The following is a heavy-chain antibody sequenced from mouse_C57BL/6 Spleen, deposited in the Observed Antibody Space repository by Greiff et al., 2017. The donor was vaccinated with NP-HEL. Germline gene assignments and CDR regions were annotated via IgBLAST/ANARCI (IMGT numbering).Heavy chain of an antibody. CDR2: INYDGSST. CDR3: AREGDGFFDY. Sequence: EGKRGEAEGGGGKTGRERKLSCTASGFTFSDYYMAWVRQVPEKGLEWVANINYDGSSTYYLDSLKSRFIISRDNAKNILYLQMSSLKSEDTATYYCAREGDGFFDYWGQGTTLTVSS. J-gene: IGHJ2*01. CDR1: GFTFSDYY. D-gene: IGHD2-3*01. V-gene: IGHV5-16*01.